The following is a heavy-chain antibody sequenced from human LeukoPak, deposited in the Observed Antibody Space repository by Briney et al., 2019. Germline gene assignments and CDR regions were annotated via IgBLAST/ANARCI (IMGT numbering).Heavy chain of an antibody. V-gene: IGHV3-30*18. CDR1: GFTSSSYG. Sequence: GGSLRLSCAASGFTSSSYGMHWVRQAPGKGLEWVAVISYDGSNKYYADSVKGRFTISRDNSKNTLYLQMNSLRAEDTAVYYCAKEEVGATTGDYWGQGTLVTVSS. CDR2: ISYDGSNK. J-gene: IGHJ4*02. CDR3: AKEEVGATTGDY. D-gene: IGHD1-26*01.